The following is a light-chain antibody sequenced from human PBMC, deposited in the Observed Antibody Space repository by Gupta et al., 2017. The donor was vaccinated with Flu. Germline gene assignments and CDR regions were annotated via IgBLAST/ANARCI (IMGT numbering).Light chain of an antibody. CDR2: GAS. CDR1: QTISNY. J-gene: IGKJ2*03. Sequence: DIQMTQSPSSLSASVGDRVTITCRASQTISNYLNWYQHKPGKAPQLLIYGASSLQSGVPPRFSGSESGTXFTLTIXNLQPEDFAIYFCQQSDSSPYSFGXGTKLEIK. V-gene: IGKV1-39*01. CDR3: QQSDSSPYS.